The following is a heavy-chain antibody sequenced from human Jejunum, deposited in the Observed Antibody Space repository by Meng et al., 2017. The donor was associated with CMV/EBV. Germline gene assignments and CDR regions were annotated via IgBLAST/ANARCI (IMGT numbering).Heavy chain of an antibody. J-gene: IGHJ5*02. CDR3: GRGVGSIDPRFDP. CDR1: RGRFRYYA. D-gene: IGHD1-26*01. Sequence: SRGRFRYYAITWVRPAPGQGLEWIGGVIPIFGTKNYAQRFEDRVTITTDGSITTVYMDLNRLTSDDTAFYYCGRGVGSIDPRFDPWGQGTLVTVSS. V-gene: IGHV1-69*05. CDR2: VIPIFGTK.